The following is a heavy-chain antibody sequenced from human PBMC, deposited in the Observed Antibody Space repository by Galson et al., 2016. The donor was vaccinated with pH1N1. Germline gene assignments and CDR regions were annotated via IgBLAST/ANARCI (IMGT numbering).Heavy chain of an antibody. CDR3: ARDYSYGYGEPYYYGMDV. J-gene: IGHJ6*02. V-gene: IGHV3-33*01. CDR1: GFTFSTYG. D-gene: IGHD5-18*01. CDR2: VWYDGNNK. Sequence: SLRLSCAASGFTFSTYGMHWVRQPPGKGLEWVALVWYDGNNKEYADSVKGRFTISRDNSKNTLYLQMNSLRAEDTAVYYCARDYSYGYGEPYYYGMDVWGQGTTVTVSS.